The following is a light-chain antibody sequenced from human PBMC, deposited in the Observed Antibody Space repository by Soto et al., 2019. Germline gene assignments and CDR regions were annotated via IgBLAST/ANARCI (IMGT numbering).Light chain of an antibody. CDR1: QIISSY. CDR3: QQSYSTSWT. CDR2: AAS. V-gene: IGKV1-39*01. J-gene: IGKJ1*01. Sequence: DIQMTQSPSSLSASVGDRVTITCRASQIISSYLNWYQQKPGKAPKLLIYAASSLQSGVPSRFSVSGSGTDFTLTISSLQPEYFATYYCQQSYSTSWTFGQGTKVEIK.